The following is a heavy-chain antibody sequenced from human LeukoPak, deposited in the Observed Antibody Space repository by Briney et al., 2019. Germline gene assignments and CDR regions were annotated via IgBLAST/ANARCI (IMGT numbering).Heavy chain of an antibody. CDR3: TTDYGDYVFRSDC. V-gene: IGHV3-15*01. CDR1: GFTFSNAW. J-gene: IGHJ4*02. CDR2: IKSKTAGGTT. D-gene: IGHD4-17*01. Sequence: GGSLRLSCAASGFTFSNAWMNWVRQAPGKGLEWVGRIKSKTAGGTTDYAAPVKGRFIISRDDSKNTLYLQMNSLKTEDTAVYYCTTDYGDYVFRSDCWGQGTLATVSS.